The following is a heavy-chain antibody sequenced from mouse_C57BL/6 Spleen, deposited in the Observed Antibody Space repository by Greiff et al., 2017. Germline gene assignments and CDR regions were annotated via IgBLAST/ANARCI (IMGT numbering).Heavy chain of an antibody. D-gene: IGHD1-3*01. J-gene: IGHJ2*01. Sequence: QVQLQQSGAELVKPGASVKMSCKASGYTFTSYWITWVKQRPGQGLEWIGVIYPGSGSTNYNEKFKSKATLTVDTSPSTAYMQLSSLTSEDSAVYDCAKVEGYFDDWGQGTTLTVSS. CDR1: GYTFTSYW. CDR3: AKVEGYFDD. V-gene: IGHV1-55*01. CDR2: IYPGSGST.